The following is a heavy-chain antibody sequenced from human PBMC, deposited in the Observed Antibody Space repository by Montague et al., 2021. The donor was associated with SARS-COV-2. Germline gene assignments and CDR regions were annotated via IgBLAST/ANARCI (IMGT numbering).Heavy chain of an antibody. J-gene: IGHJ6*02. CDR3: ARMTTVVTLGYYYYSGMDV. V-gene: IGHV2-70*01. CDR2: IDWDDDK. CDR1: GFSLSTSGMC. D-gene: IGHD4-23*01. Sequence: PALVKPTQTLTLTCTFSGFSLSTSGMCVSWIRQPPGKALEWLALIDWDDDKYYSTSLKTRLTISKDTSKNQVVLTMTNMDPVDTATSYCARMTTVVTLGYYYYSGMDVWGQGTTVTVSS.